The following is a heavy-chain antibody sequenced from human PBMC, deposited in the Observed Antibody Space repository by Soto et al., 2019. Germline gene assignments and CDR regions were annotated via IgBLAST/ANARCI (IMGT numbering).Heavy chain of an antibody. D-gene: IGHD3-16*01. CDR3: AAVVWFRGMDV. V-gene: IGHV6-1*01. CDR2: TYYRSKWIH. J-gene: IGHJ6*02. CDR1: GDSVSSSSAA. Sequence: PSQILSLTCDISGDSVSSSSAAWNWIRQSPSRGLEWLGRTYYRSKWIHEYTVSMESRITINPDTTKNQFSLHIYSVTPEDTAVYYCAAVVWFRGMDVWGQGTPVTVSS.